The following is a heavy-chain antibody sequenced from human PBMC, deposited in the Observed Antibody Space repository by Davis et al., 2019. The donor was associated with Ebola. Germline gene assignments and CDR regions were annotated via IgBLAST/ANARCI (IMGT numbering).Heavy chain of an antibody. Sequence: AASVKVSCKVSGYTLTELSMHWVRQAPGKGLEWMGGFDPEDGETIYAQKLQGRVTMTTDTSTSTAYMELRSLRSDDTAVYYCARIAAAGTSTSDYWGQGTLVTVSS. J-gene: IGHJ4*02. CDR2: FDPEDGET. D-gene: IGHD6-13*01. CDR3: ARIAAAGTSTSDY. V-gene: IGHV1-24*01. CDR1: GYTLTELS.